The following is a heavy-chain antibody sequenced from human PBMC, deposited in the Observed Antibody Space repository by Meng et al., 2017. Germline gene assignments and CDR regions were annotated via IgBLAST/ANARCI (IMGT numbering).Heavy chain of an antibody. CDR1: GLRFTDAW. D-gene: IGHD6-13*01. CDR3: ATGAAAADH. CDR2: IKRNRDGGTI. Sequence: GRRVEFGGGLVKPGGSLRLSCVASGLRFTDAWMSWVRQAPGKGLEWVGRIKRNRDGGTIDYAARVKGRFTISRDESKNTLYLQMDSLITEDTAVYFCATGAAAADHWGQGTLVTVSS. J-gene: IGHJ4*02. V-gene: IGHV3-15*01.